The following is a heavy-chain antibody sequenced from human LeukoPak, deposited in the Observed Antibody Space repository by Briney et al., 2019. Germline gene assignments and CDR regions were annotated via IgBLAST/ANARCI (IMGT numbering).Heavy chain of an antibody. D-gene: IGHD4-17*01. CDR2: ISSSSTI. CDR1: GFTFSSYS. CDR3: ARSYTFMDYGDYLLFDY. J-gene: IGHJ4*02. V-gene: IGHV3-48*01. Sequence: GGSLRLSCAASGFTFSSYSMNWVRQAPGKVLEWVSYISSSSTIYYADSVKGRFTISRDNAKNSLYLQMNSLRAEDTAVYYCARSYTFMDYGDYLLFDYWGQGTLVTVSS.